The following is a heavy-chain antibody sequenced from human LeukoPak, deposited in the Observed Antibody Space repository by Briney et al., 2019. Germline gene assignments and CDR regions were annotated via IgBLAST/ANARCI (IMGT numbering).Heavy chain of an antibody. V-gene: IGHV4-39*01. CDR3: ARGYVSWFDP. Sequence: SETLSLTCSVSGGSISSSSYYWGWIRQPPGKGLEWIGSIHYSGNTYNNPSLKSRITISVDTSKNQFSLKLTSVTAADTAVYYCARGYVSWFDPWGQGTLVTVSS. CDR1: GGSISSSSYY. J-gene: IGHJ5*02. CDR2: IHYSGNT. D-gene: IGHD2-2*01.